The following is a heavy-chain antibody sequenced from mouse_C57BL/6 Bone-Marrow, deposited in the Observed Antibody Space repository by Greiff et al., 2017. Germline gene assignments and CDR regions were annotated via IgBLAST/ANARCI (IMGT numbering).Heavy chain of an antibody. CDR1: GYTFTSYW. CDR3: ARQDYGSSKYYDY. V-gene: IGHV1-52*01. Sequence: QVQLQQPGAELVRPGSSVKLSCKASGYTFTSYWMHWVKQRPIQGLEWIGNIDPSDSETHYNQKFKDKATLTVDKSSSTAYMQLSSLTSEDSAVYYCARQDYGSSKYYDYWGQGTTLTGSS. CDR2: IDPSDSET. D-gene: IGHD1-1*01. J-gene: IGHJ2*01.